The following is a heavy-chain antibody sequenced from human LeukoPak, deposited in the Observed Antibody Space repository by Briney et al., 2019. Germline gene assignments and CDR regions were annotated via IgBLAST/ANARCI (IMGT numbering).Heavy chain of an antibody. CDR1: GFTFSDHW. CDR3: ARDKGYGSDY. D-gene: IGHD3-10*01. V-gene: IGHV3-7*01. CDR2: IKQDGSQK. Sequence: PGGSLRLSCEASGFTFSDHWMTWVRQAPGKGLEWVACIKQDGSQKDYVDSVKGRLTISRDNAKNSLYLQMSSLRAEDTAMYYCARDKGYGSDYWGPGVQVTVSS. J-gene: IGHJ4*02.